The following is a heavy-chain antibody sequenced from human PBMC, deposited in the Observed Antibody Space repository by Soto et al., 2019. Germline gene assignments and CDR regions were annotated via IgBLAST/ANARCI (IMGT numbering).Heavy chain of an antibody. Sequence: QVQLQESGPGLVKPSETLSLTCAVSGGSITSSNWWSWVRQPPGKGLEWIGEIYHSGSTNYNPSLKSRVTISLDKSKNQFSLKLSSVTAADTAVYYCARALASTVTSGGYFDYWGQGTLVTVSS. J-gene: IGHJ4*02. CDR2: IYHSGST. CDR3: ARALASTVTSGGYFDY. D-gene: IGHD4-17*01. CDR1: GGSITSSNW. V-gene: IGHV4-4*02.